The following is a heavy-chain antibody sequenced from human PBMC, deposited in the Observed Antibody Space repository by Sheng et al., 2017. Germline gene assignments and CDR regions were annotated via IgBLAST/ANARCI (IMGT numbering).Heavy chain of an antibody. CDR2: IIPILGIA. V-gene: IGHV1-69*04. CDR3: ARDRNWVIAAAVGHFDY. Sequence: QVQLVQSGAEVKKPGSSVKVSCKASGGTFSSYAISWVRQAPGQGLEWMGGIIPILGIANYAQKFQGRVTITADKSTSTAYMELSSLRSEDTAVYYCARDRNWVIAAAVGHFDYWGQGTLVTVSS. J-gene: IGHJ4*02. CDR1: GGTFSSYA. D-gene: IGHD6-13*01.